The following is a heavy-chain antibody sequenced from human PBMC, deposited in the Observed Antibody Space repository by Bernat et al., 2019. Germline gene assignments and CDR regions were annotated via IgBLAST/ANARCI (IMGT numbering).Heavy chain of an antibody. CDR2: VHPSNSAT. Sequence: EVQLVQSGAEVKKPGESLKISCQVSGYSFTNYWIGWVHQMPGEGLEWMAIVHPSNSATRYNPSFQGKVTISADKSISTAYLQWSSLKASDTAIYYCARHNIWGFDYWDQGTLVTVSS. CDR3: ARHNIWGFDY. D-gene: IGHD7-27*01. J-gene: IGHJ4*02. V-gene: IGHV5-51*07. CDR1: GYSFTNYW.